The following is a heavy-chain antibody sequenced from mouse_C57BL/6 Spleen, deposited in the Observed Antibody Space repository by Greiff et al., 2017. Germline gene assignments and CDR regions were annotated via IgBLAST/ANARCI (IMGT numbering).Heavy chain of an antibody. J-gene: IGHJ4*01. Sequence: VQLQESGAELVRPGASVTLSCKASGYTFTDYEMHWVKQTPVHGLEWIGAIDPETGGTAYNQKFKGKAILTADKSSSTAYMELRSLTSEDSAVYYCTREGLSQGLYYAMDDWGKGTSVTVAS. V-gene: IGHV1-15*01. D-gene: IGHD1-1*02. CDR2: IDPETGGT. CDR1: GYTFTDYE. CDR3: TREGLSQGLYYAMDD.